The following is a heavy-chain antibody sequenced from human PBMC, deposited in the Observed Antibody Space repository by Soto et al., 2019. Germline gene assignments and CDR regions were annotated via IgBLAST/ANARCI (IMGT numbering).Heavy chain of an antibody. J-gene: IGHJ6*02. CDR2: ISGSGGST. Sequence: EVQLLESGGGLVQPGGSLRLSCAASGFTFSSYAMSWVRQAPGKGLEWVSAISGSGGSTYYADSVKGRFTISRDNSKNTLYLQMNSLRAEDTAVYYCANDRDFWSGYYNYYGMDVWGQGTTVTVSS. D-gene: IGHD3-3*01. CDR3: ANDRDFWSGYYNYYGMDV. CDR1: GFTFSSYA. V-gene: IGHV3-23*01.